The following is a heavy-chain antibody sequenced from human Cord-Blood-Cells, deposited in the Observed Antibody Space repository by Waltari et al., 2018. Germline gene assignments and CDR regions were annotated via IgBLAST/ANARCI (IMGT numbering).Heavy chain of an antibody. Sequence: QVQLVQSGAEVKKPGASVKVSCKASGYTFTSYYMHWVRQAPGQGLEWMGIINPSGGSTSYAQKFQGRVTMTRDTSTSTVYMELSSLRSEDTAVYYCARVSSPYSSSQTDAFDIWGQGTMVTVSS. CDR3: ARVSSPYSSSQTDAFDI. D-gene: IGHD6-13*01. CDR2: INPSGGST. V-gene: IGHV1-46*01. CDR1: GYTFTSYY. J-gene: IGHJ3*02.